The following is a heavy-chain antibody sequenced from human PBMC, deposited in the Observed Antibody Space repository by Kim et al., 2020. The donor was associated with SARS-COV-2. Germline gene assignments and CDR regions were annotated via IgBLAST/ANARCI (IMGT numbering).Heavy chain of an antibody. V-gene: IGHV3-43*02. Sequence: GGSLRLSCVASGFSFGDYAMHWVRQVPEKGLEWVSLISGDGSTTYYADSVKGRFTISRDNSKDSLYLQMTSLTTEDTALYYCAKKGAVGYGSGWYPDFWGQGTLVTVSS. D-gene: IGHD6-19*01. CDR1: GFSFGDYA. CDR2: ISGDGSTT. CDR3: AKKGAVGYGSGWYPDF. J-gene: IGHJ4*02.